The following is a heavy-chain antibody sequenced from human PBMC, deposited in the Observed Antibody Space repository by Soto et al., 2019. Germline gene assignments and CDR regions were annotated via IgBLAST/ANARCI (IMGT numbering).Heavy chain of an antibody. CDR2: ISSRSDYI. V-gene: IGHV3-21*04. J-gene: IGHJ6*02. Sequence: PGGSLRLSCAASGFTVSSNYMSWVRQAPGKGLEWVSSISSRSDYIHYADSVKGRFTISRDNSKNTLYLQMNSLRAEDTAVHYCARVIEAYSNYGMDVWGQGTTVTVSS. CDR3: ARVIEAYSNYGMDV. D-gene: IGHD3-16*02. CDR1: GFTVSSNY.